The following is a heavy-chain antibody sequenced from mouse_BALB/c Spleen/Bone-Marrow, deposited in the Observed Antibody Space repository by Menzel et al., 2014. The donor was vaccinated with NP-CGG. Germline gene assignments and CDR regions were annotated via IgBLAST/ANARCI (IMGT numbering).Heavy chain of an antibody. Sequence: VKLVESGPGLVQPSQSLSITCTVSVFSLXSYGVHWVRQSPGKGLERLGVIWSGGSTDYNAAFISRLSISKDNSKSQVFFKMNSLQANDTAIYYCARTGFDYWGQGTTLTVSS. J-gene: IGHJ2*01. CDR1: VFSLXSYG. CDR3: ARTGFDY. V-gene: IGHV2-2*02. D-gene: IGHD4-1*01. CDR2: IWSGGST.